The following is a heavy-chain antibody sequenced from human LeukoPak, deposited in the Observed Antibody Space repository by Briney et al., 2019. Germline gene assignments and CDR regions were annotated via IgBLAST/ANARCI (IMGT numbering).Heavy chain of an antibody. J-gene: IGHJ5*02. V-gene: IGHV1-18*01. D-gene: IGHD3-9*01. CDR1: GYTFTSYG. CDR2: ISAYNGNT. Sequence: ASVKVSCKASGYTFTSYGISWVRQAPGQGLEWMGWISAYNGNTNYAQKLQGRVTMTTDTSTSTAYMELRSLRSDDTAVYYCARDDILTGYTTFDPWGQGTLATVSS. CDR3: ARDDILTGYTTFDP.